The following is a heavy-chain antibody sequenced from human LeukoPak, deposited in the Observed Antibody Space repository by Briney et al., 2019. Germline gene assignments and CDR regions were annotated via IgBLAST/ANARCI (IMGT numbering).Heavy chain of an antibody. V-gene: IGHV3-74*01. J-gene: IGHJ6*03. D-gene: IGHD3-3*01. CDR3: ARARARAIFGVVSTPINYYYYYMDV. CDR2: INSGGSST. Sequence: QPGGSLRLSCAASGFTFSSYWMHWVRQAPGKALVWVSRINSGGSSTSYADSVKGRFTISRDNAKNTLYLQMNSLRAEDTAVYYCARARARAIFGVVSTPINYYYYYMDVWGKGTTVTVSS. CDR1: GFTFSSYW.